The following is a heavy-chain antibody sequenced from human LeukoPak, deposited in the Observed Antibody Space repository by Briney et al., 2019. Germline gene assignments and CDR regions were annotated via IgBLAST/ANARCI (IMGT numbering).Heavy chain of an antibody. CDR3: ASSEKGVQLWLS. CDR2: MNPNSGNT. V-gene: IGHV1-8*01. CDR1: GYTFTSYD. D-gene: IGHD5-18*01. J-gene: IGHJ5*02. Sequence: ASVKVSCKASGYTFTSYDINWVRQATGQGLEWMGWMNPNSGNTGYAQKFQGGVTMTRNTSISTAYMELSSLRSEDTAVYYCASSEKGVQLWLSWGQGTLVTVSS.